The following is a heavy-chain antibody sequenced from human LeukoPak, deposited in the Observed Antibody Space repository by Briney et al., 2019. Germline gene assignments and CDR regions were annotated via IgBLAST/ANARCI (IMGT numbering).Heavy chain of an antibody. CDR3: AREAPGACYYMAG. Sequence: AAVTVSCKASGYTFTGYYMHWVRQAPGQGVEWVEWINPNRGGSNYAQKLQDKVTMTRDTSISTAYRELSTLRSNDTAVYCCAREAPGACYYMAGGGKGTTVTV. V-gene: IGHV1-2*02. CDR1: GYTFTGYY. J-gene: IGHJ6*03. D-gene: IGHD4/OR15-4a*01. CDR2: INPNRGGS.